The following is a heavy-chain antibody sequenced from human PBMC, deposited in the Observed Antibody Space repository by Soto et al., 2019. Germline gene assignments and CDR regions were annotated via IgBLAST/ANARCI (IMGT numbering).Heavy chain of an antibody. CDR1: GYTFTTYG. V-gene: IGHV1-18*04. D-gene: IGHD2-2*01. CDR3: ARDGERDTVVNFYYYLHGRDD. CDR2: ISPHNGTT. J-gene: IGHJ6*02. Sequence: ASVKVSCKVSGYTFTTYGISWVRQAPGQGLEWLGWISPHNGTTKYAEKFQGEMTMTTDTATSTAYMEVRSLRSDDTAVYYCARDGERDTVVNFYYYLHGRDDWGQGTRVTVSS.